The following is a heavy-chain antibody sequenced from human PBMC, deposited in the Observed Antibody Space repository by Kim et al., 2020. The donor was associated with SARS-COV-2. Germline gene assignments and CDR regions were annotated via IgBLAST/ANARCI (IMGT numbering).Heavy chain of an antibody. J-gene: IGHJ5*02. D-gene: IGHD3-10*01. CDR3: ARLSWFGDALSGFDP. V-gene: IGHV4-39*01. Sequence: SETLSLTCTVSGGSISSSSYYWGWIRQPPGKGLEWIGSIYYSGSTYYNPSLKSRVTISVDTSQNQFSLKLSSVTAADTAVYYCARLSWFGDALSGFDPWGQGTLVTVSS. CDR1: GGSISSSSYY. CDR2: IYYSGST.